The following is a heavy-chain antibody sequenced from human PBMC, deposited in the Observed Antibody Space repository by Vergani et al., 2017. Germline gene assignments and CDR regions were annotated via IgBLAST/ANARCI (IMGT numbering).Heavy chain of an antibody. CDR2: INAGNGNT. J-gene: IGHJ4*02. D-gene: IGHD6-19*01. V-gene: IGHV1-3*01. CDR1: GYTFTSYA. CDR3: ARDRGIIAVAGNLVY. Sequence: QVQLVQSGAEVKKPGASVKVSCKASGYTFTSYAMHWVRQAPGQRLEWMGWINAGNGNTKYSQKFQGRVTITRDTSASTAYMELSSLRSEDRAVYYCARDRGIIAVAGNLVYWGQGTLVTVSS.